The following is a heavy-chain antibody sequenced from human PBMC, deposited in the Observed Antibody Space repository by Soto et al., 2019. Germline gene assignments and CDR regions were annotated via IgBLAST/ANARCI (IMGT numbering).Heavy chain of an antibody. CDR2: ISDSGGST. CDR3: AKQMYGGNSFGYYYYYGMDV. V-gene: IGHV3-23*01. CDR1: GFTFSSYA. Sequence: EVQLLESGGGLVQPGGSLRLSCAASGFTFSSYAMSWVRQAPGKGLEWVSGISDSGGSTYYADSVKGRFTISRDNSKNTLYLQMNSLRAEDTALYYCAKQMYGGNSFGYYYYYGMDVWGQGTTVTVSS. D-gene: IGHD2-21*02. J-gene: IGHJ6*02.